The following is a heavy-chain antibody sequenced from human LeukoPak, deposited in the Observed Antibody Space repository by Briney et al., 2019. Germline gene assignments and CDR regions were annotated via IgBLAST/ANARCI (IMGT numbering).Heavy chain of an antibody. V-gene: IGHV3-30*18. J-gene: IGHJ6*04. CDR3: AKEARYFDWLINYYGMDV. Sequence: GRSLRLSCAASGFTFSSYGMHWVRQAPAKGLDGVAVISYDGSNKYYADSVKGRFTISRDNSKNALYLQMNSLRAEDTAVYYCAKEARYFDWLINYYGMDVWGKGTTVTVSS. CDR1: GFTFSSYG. D-gene: IGHD3-9*01. CDR2: ISYDGSNK.